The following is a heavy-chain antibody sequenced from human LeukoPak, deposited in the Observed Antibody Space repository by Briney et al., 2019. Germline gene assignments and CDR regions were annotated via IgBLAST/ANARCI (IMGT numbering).Heavy chain of an antibody. CDR1: GYTFTGYY. J-gene: IGHJ4*02. V-gene: IGHV1-2*04. Sequence: ASVKVSCKASGYTFTGYYMHWVRQAPGQGLEWMGWINPNSGGTNYAQKFQGWVTMTRDTSISTAYMELSRLRSDGTAVYYCASNPVAAAGVFDYWGQGTLVTVSS. CDR2: INPNSGGT. CDR3: ASNPVAAAGVFDY. D-gene: IGHD6-13*01.